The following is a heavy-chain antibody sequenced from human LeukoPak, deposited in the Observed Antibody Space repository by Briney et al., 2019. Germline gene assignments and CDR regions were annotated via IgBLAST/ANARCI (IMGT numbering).Heavy chain of an antibody. D-gene: IGHD3-16*01. Sequence: SETLSLTCTVSGGSISSYYWNWIRQPPGKGLEWIGYIYYSGSTNYNPSLKSRVTISVDTSKNQFSLNLSSVTPEDTAVYYCTRCHWGWGMEYWYFDLWGRGTLVTVSS. V-gene: IGHV4-59*12. CDR2: IYYSGST. J-gene: IGHJ2*01. CDR3: TRCHWGWGMEYWYFDL. CDR1: GGSISSYY.